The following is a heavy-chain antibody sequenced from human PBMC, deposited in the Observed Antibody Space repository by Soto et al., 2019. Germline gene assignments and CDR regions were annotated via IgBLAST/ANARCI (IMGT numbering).Heavy chain of an antibody. CDR2: IWFDGSTK. Sequence: QVHLVASGGGVVQPGRSLSLSCVASGITFSTYGMHWVRQAPGKGLEWVAVIWFDGSTKYYSDSVKGRFLISRDNSKNTLSLQMNSLRAEDTAVYYCGSRLDYFGYWGQGTPVTVFS. CDR1: GITFSTYG. J-gene: IGHJ4*02. D-gene: IGHD3-16*01. V-gene: IGHV3-33*01. CDR3: GSRLDYFGY.